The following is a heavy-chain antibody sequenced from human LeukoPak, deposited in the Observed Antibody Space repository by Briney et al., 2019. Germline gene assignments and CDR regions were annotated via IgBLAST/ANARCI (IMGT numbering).Heavy chain of an antibody. V-gene: IGHV1-2*02. Sequence: ASVKVSCKASGYTFTAFYIHWVRQAPGQGLEWMGWINPNSGGTNYAQKFQGRVTMTRDTSISTAHMELSRLRSDDTAVYYCARDLAYYGSGSYYYDYWGQGTLVTVSS. CDR1: GYTFTAFY. D-gene: IGHD3-10*01. CDR2: INPNSGGT. J-gene: IGHJ4*02. CDR3: ARDLAYYGSGSYYYDY.